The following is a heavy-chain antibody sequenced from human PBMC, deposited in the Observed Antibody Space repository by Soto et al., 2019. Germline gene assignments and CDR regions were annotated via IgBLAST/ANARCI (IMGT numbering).Heavy chain of an antibody. CDR2: ISDSGAST. J-gene: IGHJ4*02. V-gene: IGHV3-23*01. Sequence: EVQLLESGGGLVQPGGSLRLSCAASGFTFSRYAMSWVRQAPGKGLEWVSGISDSGASTFYAAAVKGRFTISRDNSKNTLYLQMKRLRVEHTAMYYCAKMSGSTIRNADYDHPFDYWGQGTLVTVSS. CDR1: GFTFSRYA. CDR3: AKMSGSTIRNADYDHPFDY. D-gene: IGHD4-17*01.